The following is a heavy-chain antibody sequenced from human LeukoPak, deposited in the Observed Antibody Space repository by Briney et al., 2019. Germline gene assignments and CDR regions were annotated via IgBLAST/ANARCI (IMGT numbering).Heavy chain of an antibody. Sequence: GGSLRLSCAASGFSFTSYGMHWVRQAPGKGLEWVAVLSYDGSNRYYAESVKGRFTISRDISKNTLYLQMNSLRAEDTAVYFCAKSAWEENSGSLDYWGQGTLVAVSS. D-gene: IGHD1-26*01. CDR3: AKSAWEENSGSLDY. J-gene: IGHJ4*02. CDR1: GFSFTSYG. CDR2: LSYDGSNR. V-gene: IGHV3-30*18.